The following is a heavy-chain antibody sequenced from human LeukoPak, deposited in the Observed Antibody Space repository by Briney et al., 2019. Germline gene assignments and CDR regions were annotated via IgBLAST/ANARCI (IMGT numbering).Heavy chain of an antibody. Sequence: GGSLRLSCAASGFTFSSYWMYWVRQAPGKGLEWVANIKKDGSDKYYVDSVKGRFTISRDNSKNTLYLQMNSLRAEDTAVYYCAKDLMISSWGQGTLVTVSS. CDR2: IKKDGSDK. CDR3: AKDLMISS. J-gene: IGHJ5*02. V-gene: IGHV3-7*01. D-gene: IGHD3-22*01. CDR1: GFTFSSYW.